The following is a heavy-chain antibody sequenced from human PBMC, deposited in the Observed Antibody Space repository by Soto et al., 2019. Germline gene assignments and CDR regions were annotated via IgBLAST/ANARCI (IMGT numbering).Heavy chain of an antibody. CDR3: ARDHLIMKANDLFYGWDV. J-gene: IGHJ6*02. CDR1: GFIFSMYS. CDR2: IPQDGVDG. V-gene: IGHV3-7*03. Sequence: GSLRLSCEVSGFIFSMYSMSWVRQTPGKGLEWVAKIPQDGVDGHYADAVKGRFTISRDNGKNSLYLQMNNLRAEDTAVYYCARDHLIMKANDLFYGWDVWGRGATVTVSS. D-gene: IGHD2-21*02.